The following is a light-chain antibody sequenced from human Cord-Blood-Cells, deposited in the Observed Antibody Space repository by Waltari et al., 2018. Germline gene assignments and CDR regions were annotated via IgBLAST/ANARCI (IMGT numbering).Light chain of an antibody. CDR3: QQYNST. V-gene: IGKV1-5*03. CDR2: KAS. CDR1: QSISSW. Sequence: DIQMTQSPPTLSASVGDRVTITCRASQSISSWLAWYQQKPGKAPKLLIYKASSLESGVPSRFSGSGSGTEFTLTISSLQPDDFATYYCQQYNSTFGQGTKLEIK. J-gene: IGKJ2*01.